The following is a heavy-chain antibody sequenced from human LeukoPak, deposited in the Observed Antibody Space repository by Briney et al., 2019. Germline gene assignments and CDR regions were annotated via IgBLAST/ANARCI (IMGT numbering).Heavy chain of an antibody. V-gene: IGHV3-23*01. D-gene: IGHD4-17*01. Sequence: PGGSLGLSCAASAFTFSSYAMSWFRQAPGKGLEWVSVISGSGGRTYYADSVKGRFTISRDNSKNTLFLQMNSLRAEDTAVYYCAKGAQDYGDSTTDYWGQGTLVTVSS. CDR3: AKGAQDYGDSTTDY. CDR1: AFTFSSYA. J-gene: IGHJ4*02. CDR2: ISGSGGRT.